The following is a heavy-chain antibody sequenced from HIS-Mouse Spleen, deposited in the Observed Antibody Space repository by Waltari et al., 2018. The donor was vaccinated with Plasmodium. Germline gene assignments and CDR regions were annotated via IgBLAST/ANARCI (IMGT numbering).Heavy chain of an antibody. V-gene: IGHV1-18*01. CDR3: ARGSAGDAFDI. D-gene: IGHD6-19*01. J-gene: IGHJ3*02. Sequence: QVQLVQSGAEVKKPGASVKVSCKASGYTFIRYGISWVRQAPGQGLEWMGWISAYNGNTKYAKKLQGKVSMTTDTSTSTAYMELGSLRSDDTAVYYCARGSAGDAFDIWGQGTMVTVSS. CDR2: ISAYNGNT. CDR1: GYTFIRYG.